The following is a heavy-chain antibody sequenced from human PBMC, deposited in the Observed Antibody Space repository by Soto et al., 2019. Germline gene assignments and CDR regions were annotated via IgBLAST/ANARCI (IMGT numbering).Heavy chain of an antibody. D-gene: IGHD2-2*01. Sequence: QVQLRESGPGLVKPSQTLSLTCTVSGGSLSSGNYYWSWIRQPPGQGLEWIGYIDYSGNTFYNPSLKSRLTVSVDTSRNQFSLMFSSVTAADTDGYDCARYCSSTSCLNFDYWGRGTLVTVSS. CDR2: IDYSGNT. CDR3: ARYCSSTSCLNFDY. V-gene: IGHV4-30-4*01. J-gene: IGHJ4*02. CDR1: GGSLSSGNYY.